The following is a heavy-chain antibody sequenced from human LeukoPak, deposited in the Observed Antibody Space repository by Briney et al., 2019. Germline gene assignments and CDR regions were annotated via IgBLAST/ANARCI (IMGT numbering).Heavy chain of an antibody. V-gene: IGHV3-23*01. J-gene: IGHJ4*02. CDR3: AKGCTTNWRTSDY. D-gene: IGHD1-1*01. CDR1: GFPFSSYA. Sequence: GGSLRLSCAASGFPFSSYAMNWVRQAPGKGLEWVSTISGGSGNTHYADSVKGRFTISRDNSKNTLYLQMNSLRAEDTAIYYCAKGCTTNWRTSDYWGQGTLVSVSS. CDR2: ISGGSGNT.